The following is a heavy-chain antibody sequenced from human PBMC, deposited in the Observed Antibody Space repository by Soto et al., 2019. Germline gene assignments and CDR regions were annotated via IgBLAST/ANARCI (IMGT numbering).Heavy chain of an antibody. CDR2: IYYSGST. Sequence: SETLSLTCTVSGGSISSSSYYWGWIRQPPGKGLEWIGSIYYSGSTYYNPSLKSRVTISVDTSKNQFSLKLSSVTAADTAVYYCATSYYSSSWYVPAYYYGMDVWGQGTTVTAP. CDR3: ATSYYSSSWYVPAYYYGMDV. CDR1: GGSISSSSYY. V-gene: IGHV4-39*01. J-gene: IGHJ6*02. D-gene: IGHD6-13*01.